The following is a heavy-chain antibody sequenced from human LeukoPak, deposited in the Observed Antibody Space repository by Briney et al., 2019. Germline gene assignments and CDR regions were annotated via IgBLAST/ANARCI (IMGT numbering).Heavy chain of an antibody. CDR2: ISYDGSNK. Sequence: GGSLRLSCAASGFSFSDYPMHWVRQAPGKGLEWVAVISYDGSNKYYADSMKGRFTFSRDNSKNTLSLQMNSLRAEDTAVYYCARGRGAYYYYSMDVWGQGTTVTVSS. V-gene: IGHV3-30-3*01. J-gene: IGHJ6*02. CDR3: ARGRGAYYYYSMDV. CDR1: GFSFSDYP.